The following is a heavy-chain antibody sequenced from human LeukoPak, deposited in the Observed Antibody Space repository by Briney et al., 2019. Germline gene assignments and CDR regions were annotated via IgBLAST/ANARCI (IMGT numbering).Heavy chain of an antibody. CDR2: IYYSGST. CDR3: ARRRASSGWSRHWFDP. CDR1: DGSISSYY. J-gene: IGHJ5*02. Sequence: SETLSLTCTVSDGSISSYYWSWIRQPPGKGLEWIGYIYYSGSTNYNPSLKSRVTISVDTSKNQFSLKLSSVTAADTAVYYCARRRASSGWSRHWFDPWGQGTLVTVSS. V-gene: IGHV4-59*01. D-gene: IGHD6-19*01.